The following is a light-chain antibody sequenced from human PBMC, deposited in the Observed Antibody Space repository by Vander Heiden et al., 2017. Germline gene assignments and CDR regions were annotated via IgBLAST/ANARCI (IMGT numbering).Light chain of an antibody. CDR2: SNN. V-gene: IGLV1-47*02. CDR1: SSHIGRNY. Sequence: PGQRVTIPCSGRSSHIGRNYVYGYQQIPGTDTNLLIYSNNQRPSWVPARFSGSKSGTSASLAISGLRSEEEADYYCAAWDDSLSGVVVGGGTTLTVL. CDR3: AAWDDSLSGVV. J-gene: IGLJ3*02.